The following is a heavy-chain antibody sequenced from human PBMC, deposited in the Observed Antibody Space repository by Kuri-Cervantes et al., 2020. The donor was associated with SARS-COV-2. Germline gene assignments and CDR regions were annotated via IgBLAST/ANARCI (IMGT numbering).Heavy chain of an antibody. Sequence: GGSLTLSCKGSGYSFTSYWIGWVRQMPGKGLEWMGIIYPGDSDTRYSTSFQGQVTISADKSISTAYLQWSSLKASDTAMYYCARSLKTGFDYWGQGTLVTVSS. CDR3: ARSLKTGFDY. J-gene: IGHJ4*02. V-gene: IGHV5-51*01. CDR1: GYSFTSYW. CDR2: IYPGDSDT.